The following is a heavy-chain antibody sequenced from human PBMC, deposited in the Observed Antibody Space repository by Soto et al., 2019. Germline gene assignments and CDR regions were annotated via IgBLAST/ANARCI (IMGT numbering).Heavy chain of an antibody. J-gene: IGHJ4*02. V-gene: IGHV4-4*07. CDR3: ARSRARANFDY. CDR1: GGSINSYW. Sequence: SETLSLTCSVSGGSINSYWWSWIRQPAGKGLEWIGRVYSSGTTDYNPSLNSRATISVDTSKNQFSLKLSSVTAAGTAVYYCARSRARANFDYWGQGTQVTVSS. CDR2: VYSSGTT.